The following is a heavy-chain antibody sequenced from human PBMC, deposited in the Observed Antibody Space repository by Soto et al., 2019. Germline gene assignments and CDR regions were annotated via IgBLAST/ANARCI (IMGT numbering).Heavy chain of an antibody. V-gene: IGHV4-31*03. J-gene: IGHJ6*02. CDR3: ARDRGIVATIGYYYGMDV. Sequence: SETLSLTCTVSGGSISSGGYYWSWIRQHPGKGLEWIGYIYYSGSTYYNPSLKSRVTISVDTSKNQFSLKLSPVTAADTAVYYCARDRGIVATIGYYYGMDVWGQGTTVTVSS. CDR1: GGSISSGGYY. CDR2: IYYSGST. D-gene: IGHD5-12*01.